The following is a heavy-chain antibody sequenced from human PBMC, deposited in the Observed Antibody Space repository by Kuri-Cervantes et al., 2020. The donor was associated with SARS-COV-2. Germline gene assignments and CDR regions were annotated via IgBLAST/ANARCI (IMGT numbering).Heavy chain of an antibody. Sequence: LSLTCAASGFTFDDYAMHWVRQAPGKGLEWVSGISWNSGGIGYADSVKGRFTISRDNAKNSLYLQMNSLRAEDTALYYCAKDIRSSGWSIDYWGQETLVTVSS. D-gene: IGHD6-13*01. CDR3: AKDIRSSGWSIDY. CDR1: GFTFDDYA. CDR2: ISWNSGGI. V-gene: IGHV3-9*01. J-gene: IGHJ4*02.